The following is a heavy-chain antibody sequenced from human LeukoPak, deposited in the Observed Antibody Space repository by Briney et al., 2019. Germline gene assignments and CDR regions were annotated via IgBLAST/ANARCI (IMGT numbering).Heavy chain of an antibody. CDR3: AKGYCSGGNCYQYFDY. J-gene: IGHJ4*02. V-gene: IGHV3-74*01. D-gene: IGHD2-15*01. CDR1: GFTFNIYW. CDR2: INTDGTYT. Sequence: PTGGSLRLSCAASGFTFNIYWMHWVRQAPGKGLVWVSRINTDGTYTTYADSVKGRFTISRDNSKNTLYLQMNSLRAEDTAIYYCAKGYCSGGNCYQYFDYWGQGTLVTVAS.